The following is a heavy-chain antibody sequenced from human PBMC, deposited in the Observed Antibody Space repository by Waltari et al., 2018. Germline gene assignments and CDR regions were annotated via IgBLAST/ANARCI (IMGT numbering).Heavy chain of an antibody. Sequence: QVQLVQSGAEVKKPGSSVKVSCKASGGTFSSYAISWVRQAPGQGLEWMGRIIPIFGTANYAQKFQGRVTITADKSTSTAYMELSSLRSEDTAVYYWARDLSPSNHGYPFDYWGQGTLVTVSS. J-gene: IGHJ4*02. D-gene: IGHD4-4*01. V-gene: IGHV1-69*13. CDR2: IIPIFGTA. CDR3: ARDLSPSNHGYPFDY. CDR1: GGTFSSYA.